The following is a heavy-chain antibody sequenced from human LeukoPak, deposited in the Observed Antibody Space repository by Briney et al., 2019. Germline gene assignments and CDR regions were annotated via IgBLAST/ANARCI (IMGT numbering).Heavy chain of an antibody. J-gene: IGHJ6*03. CDR1: GGSISSYY. D-gene: IGHD4-17*01. V-gene: IGHV4-59*01. CDR2: IFYSGST. CDR3: ARVDYGDPYYYYMDV. Sequence: PSETLSLTCTVSGGSISSYYWSWLRQPPGKGLEWIGNIFYSGSTNYNPSLKSRVTISVDTSKNQFSLKLSSVTAADTAVYYCARVDYGDPYYYYMDVWGKGTTVTISS.